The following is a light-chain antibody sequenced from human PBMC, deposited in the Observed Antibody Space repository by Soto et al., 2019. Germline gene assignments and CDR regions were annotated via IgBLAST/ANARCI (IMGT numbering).Light chain of an antibody. V-gene: IGKV3-11*01. Sequence: EIVLTQSPATLSLSPGERATLSCRASQSVSSYLAWYQQKPGQAPRLLIYDASNRATGIPARFSGSGSGTDVTLTISTLEPEDFAVYYCQQRSTWPFTFGPGTKVDI. J-gene: IGKJ3*01. CDR3: QQRSTWPFT. CDR2: DAS. CDR1: QSVSSY.